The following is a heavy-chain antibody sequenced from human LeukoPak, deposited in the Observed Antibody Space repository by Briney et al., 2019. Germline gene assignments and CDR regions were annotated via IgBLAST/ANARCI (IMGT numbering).Heavy chain of an antibody. CDR2: INHSGST. V-gene: IGHV4-34*01. CDR3: ARFRNRMVRGRHFDY. CDR1: GGSFSGYY. Sequence: SETLSLTCAVYGGSFSGYYWSWIRQPPGKGLEWIGEINHSGSTNYNPSLKSQVTISVDTSKNQFSLKLSSVTAADTAVYYCARFRNRMVRGRHFDYWGQGTLVTVSS. J-gene: IGHJ4*02. D-gene: IGHD3-10*01.